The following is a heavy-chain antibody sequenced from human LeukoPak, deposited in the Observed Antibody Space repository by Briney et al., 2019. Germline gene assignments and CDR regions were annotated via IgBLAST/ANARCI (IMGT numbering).Heavy chain of an antibody. Sequence: SETLSLTCTVSGGSITSYYWSWIRQPAGKGLEWIGRIHTSGGTNYNPSLKSRVTISVDTSKNQFSLKLTSVTAADTAMYYCARTSSSWLWGQGTLVTVSS. J-gene: IGHJ4*02. CDR2: IHTSGGT. D-gene: IGHD6-13*01. CDR1: GGSITSYY. V-gene: IGHV4-4*07. CDR3: ARTSSSWL.